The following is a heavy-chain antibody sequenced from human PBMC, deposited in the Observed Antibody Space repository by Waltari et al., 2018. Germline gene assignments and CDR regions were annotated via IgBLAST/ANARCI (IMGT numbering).Heavy chain of an antibody. Sequence: QVQLQESGPGLVKPSETLSLTCTVSGGSISSYYWSWTRQPPGKGLEWIGYIYYSGSTNYNPSLKSRVTISVDTSKNQFSLKLSSVTAADTAVYYCARDPGGEYYFDYWGQGTLVTVSS. CDR2: IYYSGST. CDR3: ARDPGGEYYFDY. J-gene: IGHJ4*02. CDR1: GGSISSYY. D-gene: IGHD3-16*01. V-gene: IGHV4-59*01.